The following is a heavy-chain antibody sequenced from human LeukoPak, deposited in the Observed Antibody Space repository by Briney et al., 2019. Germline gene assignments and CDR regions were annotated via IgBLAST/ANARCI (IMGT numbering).Heavy chain of an antibody. Sequence: SETLSLTCTVSGGSISSYYWSWMRQPPGKGLEWIGYIYYSGSTNYNPSLKSRVTISVDTSKSQCSLKLSSVTAADTAVYYCARDLGYCSSISCYAWFDPWGQGTLVSVCS. CDR3: ARDLGYCSSISCYAWFDP. D-gene: IGHD2-2*01. CDR2: IYYSGST. V-gene: IGHV4-59*01. CDR1: GGSISSYY. J-gene: IGHJ5*02.